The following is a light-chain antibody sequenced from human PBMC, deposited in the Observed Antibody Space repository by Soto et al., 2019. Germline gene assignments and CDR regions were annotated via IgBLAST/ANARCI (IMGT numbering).Light chain of an antibody. CDR1: QSVSSY. J-gene: IGKJ2*01. CDR3: QQYSTCPPRYT. V-gene: IGKV3-15*01. CDR2: RAS. Sequence: EIVMTQSPATLSLPPGRRATLSCRASQSVSSYLAWYQQRPGQPPRLLIYRASTRATGIPATFSGSGSGTELFLTISSLQSEDFAVYFCQQYSTCPPRYTFGQGTKLEI.